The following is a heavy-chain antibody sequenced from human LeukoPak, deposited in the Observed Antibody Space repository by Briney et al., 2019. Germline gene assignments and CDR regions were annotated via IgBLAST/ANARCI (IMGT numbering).Heavy chain of an antibody. V-gene: IGHV1-24*01. D-gene: IGHD6-6*01. Sequence: ASVKVSCKVSGYTLTELSMHWVRPAPGKGLEWMGGFDPEDGETIYAQKFQGRVTMTEDTSTDTAYMELSSLRSEDTAVYYCATAVEYSSSGFAFDIWGQGTMVTVSS. CDR3: ATAVEYSSSGFAFDI. CDR1: GYTLTELS. J-gene: IGHJ3*02. CDR2: FDPEDGET.